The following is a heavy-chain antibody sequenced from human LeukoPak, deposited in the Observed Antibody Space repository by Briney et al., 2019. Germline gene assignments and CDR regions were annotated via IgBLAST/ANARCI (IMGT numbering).Heavy chain of an antibody. CDR3: ARGRYNDYGFDY. CDR2: LYYSGST. V-gene: IGHV4-59*01. J-gene: IGHJ4*02. CDR1: GGSISSYY. Sequence: PSETLSLTCTVSGGSISSYYGSWLRQPPGKELEWLGYLYYSGSTNYNPSFKSRVTISVDTSKNQFSLKLNSMTAADTAVYFCARGRYNDYGFDYWGQGTLVTVSS. D-gene: IGHD4-17*01.